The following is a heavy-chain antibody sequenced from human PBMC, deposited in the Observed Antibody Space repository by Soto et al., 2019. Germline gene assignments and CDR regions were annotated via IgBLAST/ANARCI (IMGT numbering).Heavy chain of an antibody. CDR3: ARRGDSGDYTGDMDV. CDR2: ISASNGDT. CDR1: GNRFSSNV. Sequence: QLHLVQSGAELKKPGASVKISCRASGNRFSSNVIGWVRQAPGQGLEWMSWISASNGDTNYAQKFRGRVTVTTDTSTSTVYMEMRGLTSDDSAVYYCARRGDSGDYTGDMDVWGKGTAVTVSS. D-gene: IGHD4-17*01. J-gene: IGHJ6*04. V-gene: IGHV1-18*01.